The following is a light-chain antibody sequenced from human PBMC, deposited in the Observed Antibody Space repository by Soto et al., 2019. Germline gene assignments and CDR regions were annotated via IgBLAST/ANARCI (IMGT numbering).Light chain of an antibody. Sequence: QSPSSLSASVGDRVTITCRASQSISSYLNWYQQKPGKAPKLLIYAASSLQSGVPSRFSGSGSGTDFTLTISSLQPEDFATYYCQQSYSTPLTFGGGTKVDIK. CDR1: QSISSY. CDR2: AAS. CDR3: QQSYSTPLT. J-gene: IGKJ4*01. V-gene: IGKV1-39*01.